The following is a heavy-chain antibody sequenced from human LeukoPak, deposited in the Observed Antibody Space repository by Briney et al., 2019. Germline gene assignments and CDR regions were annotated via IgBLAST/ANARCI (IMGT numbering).Heavy chain of an antibody. CDR3: ARAIEDIVVVLAAIYYYYYYMDV. CDR1: GYTFTGYY. Sequence: ASVKVSCKASGYTFTGYYMHWVRQAPGQGLEWMGWINPNSGGTNYAQKFQGRVTMTRDTSISTAYMELSSLRSEDTAVYYCARAIEDIVVVLAAIYYYYYYMDVWGKGTTVTVSS. CDR2: INPNSGGT. J-gene: IGHJ6*03. D-gene: IGHD2-2*01. V-gene: IGHV1-2*02.